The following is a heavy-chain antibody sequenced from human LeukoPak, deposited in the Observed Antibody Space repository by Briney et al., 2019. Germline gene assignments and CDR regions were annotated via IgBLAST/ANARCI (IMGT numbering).Heavy chain of an antibody. CDR3: AKGYGLQLVNNWFDP. V-gene: IGHV3-30*18. D-gene: IGHD6-13*01. CDR1: GFTFTSYG. CDR2: ISYDGSNK. Sequence: GGSLRLSCAASGFTFTSYGMHWVRQAPGKGLEWVAVISYDGSNKYYGDSVKGRFTISRDNSKNTLYPQINSLRAEDTAVYYCAKGYGLQLVNNWFDPWGQGTLVTVSS. J-gene: IGHJ5*02.